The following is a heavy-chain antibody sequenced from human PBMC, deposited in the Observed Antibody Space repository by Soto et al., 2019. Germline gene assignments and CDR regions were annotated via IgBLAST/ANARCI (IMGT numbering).Heavy chain of an antibody. J-gene: IGHJ4*02. CDR3: AREAYDRADY. CDR1: GYSISSGYH. Sequence: SETLSLTCDVSGYSISSGYHWGWNRQPPGKGLEWIGSIYHSGTSYYNPSLMSRVSISVDTSKNQFSLKVTSVTAADTAVYYCAREAYDRADYWGQVTQVTVSS. V-gene: IGHV4-38-2*02. CDR2: IYHSGTS. D-gene: IGHD3-10*02.